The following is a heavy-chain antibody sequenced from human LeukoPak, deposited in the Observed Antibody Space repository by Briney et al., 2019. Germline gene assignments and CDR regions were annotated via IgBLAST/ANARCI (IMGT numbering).Heavy chain of an antibody. D-gene: IGHD1-26*01. V-gene: IGHV1-18*01. CDR1: GYTFTSYG. J-gene: IGHJ4*02. CDR2: ISAYNGNT. Sequence: ASVKVSCKASGYTFTSYGISWVRQAPGQGPEWMGWISAYNGNTNYAQKLQGRVTMTTDTSTSTAYMELRSLRSDDTAVYYCAREEWELLNGHQFDYWGQGTLVTVSS. CDR3: AREEWELLNGHQFDY.